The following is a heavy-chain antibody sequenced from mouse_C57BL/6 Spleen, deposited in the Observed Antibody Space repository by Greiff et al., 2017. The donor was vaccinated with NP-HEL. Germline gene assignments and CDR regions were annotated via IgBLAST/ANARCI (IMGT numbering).Heavy chain of an antibody. Sequence: EVHLVESGGGLVKPGGSLKLSCAASGFTFSSYAMSWVRQTPEKRLEWVATISDGGSYTYYPDNVQGRFTISSDNAKNNLYLQMSQLKSEDTAMYYCARADGYYVSYYAMDYWGQGTSVTVSS. CDR2: ISDGGSYT. CDR1: GFTFSSYA. D-gene: IGHD2-3*01. J-gene: IGHJ4*01. CDR3: ARADGYYVSYYAMDY. V-gene: IGHV5-4*01.